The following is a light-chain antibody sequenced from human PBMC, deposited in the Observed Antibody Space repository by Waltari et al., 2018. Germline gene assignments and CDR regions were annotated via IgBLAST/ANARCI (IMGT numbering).Light chain of an antibody. V-gene: IGLV2-14*03. CDR3: TSQTLDGVVL. Sequence: QSALPQPASVSGSPGQSITIPCTGIARAIDDSDFVSWYQHHPGKAPRVIIYDVTIRPSGISDRFSASKSANTASLTISGLQPEDEGDYYCTSQTLDGVVLFGGGTQVTVL. J-gene: IGLJ3*02. CDR2: DVT. CDR1: ARAIDDSDF.